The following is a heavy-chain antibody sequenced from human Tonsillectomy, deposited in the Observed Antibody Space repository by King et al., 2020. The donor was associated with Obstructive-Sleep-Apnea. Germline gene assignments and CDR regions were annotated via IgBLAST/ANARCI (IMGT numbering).Heavy chain of an antibody. CDR1: GGSISSYY. CDR2: IYYSGST. V-gene: IGHV4-59*08. D-gene: IGHD6-13*01. CDR3: ARQGSIAAAGPIDY. J-gene: IGHJ4*02. Sequence: QLQESGPGLVKPSETLSLTCTVSGGSISSYYWSWIRQPPGKGLEWIGYIYYSGSTNYNPSLKSRVTISVDTSKNQFSLKLSSVTAADTAMYYCARQGSIAAAGPIDYWGQGTLVTVSS.